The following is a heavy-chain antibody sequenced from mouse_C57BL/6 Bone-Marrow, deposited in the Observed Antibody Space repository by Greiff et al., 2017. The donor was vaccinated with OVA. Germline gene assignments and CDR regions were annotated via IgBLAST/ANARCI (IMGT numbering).Heavy chain of an antibody. CDR2: IDPENGDT. D-gene: IGHD1-1*02. CDR1: GFNIKDDY. J-gene: IGHJ3*01. CDR3: TPLWTRFAY. Sequence: EVQLQQSGAELVRPGASVKLSCTASGFNIKDDYMHWVKQRPEQGLEWIGWIDPENGDTEYASKFQGKATITADTSSNTAYLQLSSLTSADTAVYYCTPLWTRFAYWGQGTLVTVSA. V-gene: IGHV14-4*01.